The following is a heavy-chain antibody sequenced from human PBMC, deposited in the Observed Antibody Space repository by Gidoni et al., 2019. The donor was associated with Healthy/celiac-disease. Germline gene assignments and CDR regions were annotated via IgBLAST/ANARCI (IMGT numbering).Heavy chain of an antibody. CDR2: IWYDGSNK. J-gene: IGHJ3*02. CDR3: ARDRGPDYGDYEGLSGDVFDI. V-gene: IGHV3-33*01. CDR1: GFTFRSYG. D-gene: IGHD4-17*01. Sequence: QVQLVESGGGVVQPGRSLRLSCAAPGFTFRSYGMHWVRQAPGKGLEWVAVIWYDGSNKYYADSVKGRFTISRDNSKNTLYLQMNSLRAEDTAVYYCARDRGPDYGDYEGLSGDVFDIWGQGTMVTVSS.